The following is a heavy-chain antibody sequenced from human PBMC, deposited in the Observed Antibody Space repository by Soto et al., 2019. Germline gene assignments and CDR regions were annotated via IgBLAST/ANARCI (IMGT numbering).Heavy chain of an antibody. Sequence: SETLSLTCTVSGGSISSYYWSWIRQPPGKGLEWIGYIYYSGSTNYNPSLKSRVTISVDTSKNQFPLKLSSVTAADTAVYYCASYSGLWYDSSGALDAFDIWGQGTMVTVSS. V-gene: IGHV4-59*01. CDR1: GGSISSYY. CDR2: IYYSGST. D-gene: IGHD3-22*01. CDR3: ASYSGLWYDSSGALDAFDI. J-gene: IGHJ3*02.